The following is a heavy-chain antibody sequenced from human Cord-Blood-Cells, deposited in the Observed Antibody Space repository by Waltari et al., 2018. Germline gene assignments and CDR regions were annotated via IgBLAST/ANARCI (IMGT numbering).Heavy chain of an antibody. CDR3: ARYLPTTIFGVVIGNWFDP. CDR2: INPILGIA. CDR1: GGTFSSYT. V-gene: IGHV1-69*09. Sequence: QVQLVQSGAEVKKPGPSVKVSCKASGGTFSSYTISWVRQATGPGLEWMGRINPILGIANYAQKFQGRVTITADKSTSTAYMELSSLRSENTPVYYCARYLPTTIFGVVIGNWFDPWGQGTLVTVSS. D-gene: IGHD3-3*01. J-gene: IGHJ5*02.